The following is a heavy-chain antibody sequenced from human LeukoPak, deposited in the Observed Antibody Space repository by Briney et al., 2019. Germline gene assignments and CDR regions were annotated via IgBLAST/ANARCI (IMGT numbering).Heavy chain of an antibody. V-gene: IGHV1-18*01. J-gene: IGHJ5*02. CDR3: ARQFDP. CDR2: ISAYNGNT. CDR1: GYTFTSYG. Sequence: GASVKVSCKASGYTFTSYGISWVRQAPGQGLEWMGWISAYNGNTNYAQKFQGRVTMTRNTSISTAYMELSSLRSEDTAVYYCARQFDPWGQGTLVTVSS.